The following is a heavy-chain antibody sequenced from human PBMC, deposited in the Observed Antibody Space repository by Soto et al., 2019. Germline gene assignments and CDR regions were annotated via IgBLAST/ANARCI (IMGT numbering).Heavy chain of an antibody. CDR1: GGTFNSHT. J-gene: IGHJ6*02. CDR3: AGAGATSSMSLPWMGYHYYGLDV. CDR2: IMPMFAVT. V-gene: IGHV1-69*12. D-gene: IGHD2-2*01. Sequence: QVQLVQSGAEVKKPGSSVKVSCRAPGGTFNSHTISWVRQAPGQGLEWMGGIMPMFAVTNNARKFQGRLTMTANESTTTAYMEGSGMTSEDTAVYYGAGAGATSSMSLPWMGYHYYGLDVWGQGTTVIVSS.